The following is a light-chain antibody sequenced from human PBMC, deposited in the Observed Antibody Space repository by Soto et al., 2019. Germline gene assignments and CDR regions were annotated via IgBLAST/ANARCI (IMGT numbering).Light chain of an antibody. Sequence: QAVVTQEPSLSVSPGGTVTLTCGSSTGAVTSGHFAYWLQQKPGQVPRTLIYDTNSKHSWTPARFSGSLLGGKAALTLSGAQPEDEADYYCFLSYSGALDWVFGGGTKLTVL. CDR3: FLSYSGALDWV. J-gene: IGLJ3*02. CDR2: DTN. V-gene: IGLV7-46*01. CDR1: TGAVTSGHF.